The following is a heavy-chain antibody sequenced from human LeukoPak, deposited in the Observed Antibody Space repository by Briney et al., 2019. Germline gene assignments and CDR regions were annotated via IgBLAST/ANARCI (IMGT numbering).Heavy chain of an antibody. D-gene: IGHD2-15*01. Sequence: PGGSLRLSCAASGFTFSSYSMNWVRQAPGKGLEWVSSISSSSSYIYYADSVKGRFTISRDNAKNSLYLQMNSLRAEDTALYYCARDTLGEVVAAHDYWGQGTLVTVSS. CDR3: ARDTLGEVVAAHDY. CDR2: ISSSSSYI. CDR1: GFTFSSYS. J-gene: IGHJ4*02. V-gene: IGHV3-21*04.